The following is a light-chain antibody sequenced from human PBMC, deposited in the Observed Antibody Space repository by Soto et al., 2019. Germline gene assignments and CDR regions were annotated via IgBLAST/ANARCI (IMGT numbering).Light chain of an antibody. CDR1: QSVSSY. Sequence: VLRRSPNTLKLSAEGKGVLLCGASQSVSSYLAWYQRKPGQAPRLLIYDASNRATGIPARFSGSGSGTDFTLTISNLEPEDFAVYDGQQRTNWPLTFGGGTKVDIK. V-gene: IGKV3-11*01. CDR3: QQRTNWPLT. J-gene: IGKJ4*01. CDR2: DAS.